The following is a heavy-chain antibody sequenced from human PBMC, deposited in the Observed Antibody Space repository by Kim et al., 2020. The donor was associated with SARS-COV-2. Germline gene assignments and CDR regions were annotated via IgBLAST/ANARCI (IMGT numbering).Heavy chain of an antibody. Sequence: ASVKVSCKASGYMFNSYDMHWVRQAPGQGLEWMAWISGGNGNTEYSERFQGRVTISRDTSANTAYLELSSLRSDDTAVYYCVATWSLVVANWGQGTQVTV. V-gene: IGHV1-3*01. CDR2: ISGGNGNT. J-gene: IGHJ1*01. CDR1: GYMFNSYD. D-gene: IGHD6-6*01. CDR3: VATWSLVVAN.